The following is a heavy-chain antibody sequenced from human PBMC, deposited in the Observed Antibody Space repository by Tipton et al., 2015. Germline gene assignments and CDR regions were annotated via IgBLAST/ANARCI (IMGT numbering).Heavy chain of an antibody. CDR3: ARNPREKPSYYYYGMDV. D-gene: IGHD1-26*01. V-gene: IGHV4-34*01. CDR1: GGSFRDYY. CDR2: VNHGGIT. J-gene: IGHJ6*02. Sequence: GLVKPSETLSLTCAVYGGSFRDYYWSWIRQPPGKGLEWIGEVNHGGITHYNPSLKSRVTISVDTSTNQFSLKVNSVTAADTAVYYCARNPREKPSYYYYGMDVWGQGTTVIVSS.